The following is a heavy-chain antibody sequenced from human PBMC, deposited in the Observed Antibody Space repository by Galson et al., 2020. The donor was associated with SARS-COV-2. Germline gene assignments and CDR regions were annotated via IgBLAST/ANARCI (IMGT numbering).Heavy chain of an antibody. CDR3: ARGHAHYDNSGYLTGWFDP. V-gene: IGHV1-69*05. D-gene: IGHD3-22*01. CDR2: IIPFLGTP. J-gene: IGHJ5*02. CDR1: GCTFSNYA. Sequence: ASVKVSCKASGCTFSNYAISWVRQAPGQGRQWMAGIIPFLGTPNDAQKFQDRVTITTDESTSTAYMELNSLRSDDTAVYYCARGHAHYDNSGYLTGWFDPWGQGSLVTVSS.